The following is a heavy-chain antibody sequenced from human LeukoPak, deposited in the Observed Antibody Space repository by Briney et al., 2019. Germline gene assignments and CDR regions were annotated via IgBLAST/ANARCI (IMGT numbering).Heavy chain of an antibody. CDR1: GGSISSSSYY. Sequence: SETRSLTCTVSGGSISSSSYYWGWIRQPPGKGLEWIGSIYYSGSTYYNPSLKSRVTISVDTSKNQFSLKLSSVTAADTAVYYCASAPLLVLRYFDWLRAAYFDYWGQGTLVTVSS. V-gene: IGHV4-39*07. CDR2: IYYSGST. J-gene: IGHJ4*02. D-gene: IGHD3-9*01. CDR3: ASAPLLVLRYFDWLRAAYFDY.